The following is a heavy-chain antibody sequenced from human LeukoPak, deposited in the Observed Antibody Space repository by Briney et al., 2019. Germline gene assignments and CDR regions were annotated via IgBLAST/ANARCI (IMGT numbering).Heavy chain of an antibody. CDR2: ISGYNGDT. CDR3: ARGNRADLSPDAGAHIEFPLADAHTKPPLDYSYIYYMDV. D-gene: IGHD5-12*01. Sequence: ASVKVSCKTSGYTFTDYGITWVRQAPGQGLEWMGWISGYNGDTNYARKLQGRVTMTTDTSTSTAYLQLRSLRSDDTAVYYCARGNRADLSPDAGAHIEFPLADAHTKPPLDYSYIYYMDVWGKGTTVTVSS. CDR1: GYTFTDYG. V-gene: IGHV1-18*01. J-gene: IGHJ6*03.